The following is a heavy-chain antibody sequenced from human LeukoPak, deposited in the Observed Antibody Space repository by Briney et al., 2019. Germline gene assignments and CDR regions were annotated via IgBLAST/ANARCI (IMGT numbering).Heavy chain of an antibody. Sequence: GGSQRLSCAASGFTFSSYAMSWVRQAPGKGLEWVSAISGSGGSTYYADSVKGRFTISRDNSKNTLYLQMNSLRAEDTAVYYCAKDPVLLWFGEPSPVFDYWGQGTLVTVSS. V-gene: IGHV3-23*01. CDR1: GFTFSSYA. CDR3: AKDPVLLWFGEPSPVFDY. D-gene: IGHD3-10*01. J-gene: IGHJ4*02. CDR2: ISGSGGST.